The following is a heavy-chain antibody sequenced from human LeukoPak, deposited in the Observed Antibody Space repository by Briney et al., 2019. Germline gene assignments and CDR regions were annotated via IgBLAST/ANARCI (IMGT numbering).Heavy chain of an antibody. D-gene: IGHD3-22*01. J-gene: IGHJ4*02. Sequence: GGSLRLSCAASGFTFDDYAMHWVRQAPGKGLEWVSGISWNSGSIGYADSVKGRFTISRDNARNSLYLQMNSLRAEDTAVYYCARDRDYYDSSGYYYYWGQGTLVSVSS. CDR2: ISWNSGSI. CDR1: GFTFDDYA. CDR3: ARDRDYYDSSGYYYY. V-gene: IGHV3-9*01.